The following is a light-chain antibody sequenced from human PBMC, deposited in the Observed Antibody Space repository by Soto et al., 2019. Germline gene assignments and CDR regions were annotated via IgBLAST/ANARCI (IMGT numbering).Light chain of an antibody. V-gene: IGKV3-11*01. CDR1: QSVSTY. J-gene: IGKJ2*01. CDR3: QPRSNWPPYT. CDR2: DAY. Sequence: IVLTQSPATLSLFPGERATLSCRASQSVSTYLAWYQQKPGQGPRLLIYDAYNRATGIPARFSGTGSGTDITLTISSLEPEDFAVYYCQPRSNWPPYTFGQGTKLEIK.